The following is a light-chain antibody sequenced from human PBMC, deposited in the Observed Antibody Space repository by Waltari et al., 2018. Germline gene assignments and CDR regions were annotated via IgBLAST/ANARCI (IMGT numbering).Light chain of an antibody. J-gene: IGKJ4*01. Sequence: ILLTQSPATLSLSPGERATLSCRASQNIGFQLGWYQQRPGQAPRLLIDDVSNRATGVPARFRGSGSGTDFTLTISSVEPEDVGVYYCQQRDEWPLTFGGGTKVEI. V-gene: IGKV3-11*01. CDR3: QQRDEWPLT. CDR1: QNIGFQ. CDR2: DVS.